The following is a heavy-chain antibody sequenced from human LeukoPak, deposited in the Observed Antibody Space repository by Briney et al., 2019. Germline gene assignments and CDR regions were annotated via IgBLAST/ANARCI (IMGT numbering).Heavy chain of an antibody. D-gene: IGHD1-26*01. CDR3: ARTRSGSYSFDY. V-gene: IGHV3-7*01. CDR2: IKQDGSQT. J-gene: IGHJ4*02. CDR1: GFTFSAYW. Sequence: GGSLRLSCEASGFTFSAYWMSWVRQAPGKGLEWVANIKQDGSQTYHADSVKGRFTISRDNAKNSLYLQMNSLRAEDTAVYYCARTRSGSYSFDYWGQGTLVTVSS.